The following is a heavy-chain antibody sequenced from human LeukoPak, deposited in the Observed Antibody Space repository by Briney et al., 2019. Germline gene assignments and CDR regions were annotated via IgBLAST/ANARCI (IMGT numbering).Heavy chain of an antibody. D-gene: IGHD5-18*01. CDR2: ISSSGSTI. V-gene: IGHV3-48*04. CDR1: GFTFSSYS. CDR3: ASGYSYGSDYYYYYMDV. J-gene: IGHJ6*03. Sequence: GGSLRLSCAASGFTFSSYSMNWVRQAPGKGLEWVSYISSSGSTIYYADSVKGRFTISRDNAKNSLYLQMNSLRAEDTAVYYCASGYSYGSDYYYYYMDVWGKGTTVTVSS.